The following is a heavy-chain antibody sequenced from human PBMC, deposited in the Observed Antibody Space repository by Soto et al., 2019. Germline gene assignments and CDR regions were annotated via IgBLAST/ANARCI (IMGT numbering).Heavy chain of an antibody. D-gene: IGHD1-26*01. CDR2: IRSSGSP. CDR1: GGFISSYY. CDR3: AATPRY. J-gene: IGHJ4*02. Sequence: SETLSLTCTVSGGFISSYYWSWIRQPPGKGLEWIGHIRSSGSPNYNPSLKSRVTISVDTSRNQISLYLTSVTAADTAIYYCAATPRYWGQGTRVTVSS. V-gene: IGHV4-59*01.